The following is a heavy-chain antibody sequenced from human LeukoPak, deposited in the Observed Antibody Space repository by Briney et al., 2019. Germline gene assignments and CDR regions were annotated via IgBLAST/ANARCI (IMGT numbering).Heavy chain of an antibody. V-gene: IGHV3-23*01. CDR3: AKDWTPHNRVYDCFDF. Sequence: GGSLRLSCAASGFAFGVHAMSWVRQAPGKGPEWVATIGSCADLFYAESLKGPFTISRDVPRNTLWLQMNSLRAEDTALYYCAKDWTPHNRVYDCFDFWGQGTQVTVSS. J-gene: IGHJ4*02. CDR1: GFAFGVHA. CDR2: IGSCADL. D-gene: IGHD3-16*01.